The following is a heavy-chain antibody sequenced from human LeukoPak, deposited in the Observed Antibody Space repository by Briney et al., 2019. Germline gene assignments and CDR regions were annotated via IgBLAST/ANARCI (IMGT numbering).Heavy chain of an antibody. J-gene: IGHJ3*01. CDR3: ARRGIRLPAANR. CDR1: GGSISSYY. CDR2: IYYSGST. D-gene: IGHD2-2*01. Sequence: SETLSHTCTVSGGSISSYYWSWIRQPPGKGLEWIGYIYYSGSTNYNPSLKSRVTISVDTSKNQFSLKLSSVTAADTAVYYCARRGIRLPAANRWGQGTMVTVSS. V-gene: IGHV4-59*08.